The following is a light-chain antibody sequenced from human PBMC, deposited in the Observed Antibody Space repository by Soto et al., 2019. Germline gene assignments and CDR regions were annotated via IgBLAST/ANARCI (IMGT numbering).Light chain of an antibody. CDR3: QQSHSIPDT. Sequence: DIQMTQSPSSLSASVGDRVTITCRASQTISSYLNWYQQKPGKAPKLLIYAASSLQSGVPSRFSGRGSGTDFTLPSSSLQPEDFATYYCQQSHSIPDTFGQGTKLEIK. CDR2: AAS. CDR1: QTISSY. J-gene: IGKJ2*01. V-gene: IGKV1-39*01.